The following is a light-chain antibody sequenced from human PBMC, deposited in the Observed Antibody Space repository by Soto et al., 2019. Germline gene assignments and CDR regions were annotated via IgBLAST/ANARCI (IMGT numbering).Light chain of an antibody. CDR2: AAS. CDR3: QQSYTTPST. Sequence: DIRMTQSPSSLSVSVGDGVTITCRASETINNYLNWYQQKPGRAPKLLIHAASTLQSGVPSRFSGSGSGTDFTLTISSLQPEDFATYSCQQSYTTPSTFGLGTKGDI. V-gene: IGKV1-39*01. J-gene: IGKJ1*01. CDR1: ETINNY.